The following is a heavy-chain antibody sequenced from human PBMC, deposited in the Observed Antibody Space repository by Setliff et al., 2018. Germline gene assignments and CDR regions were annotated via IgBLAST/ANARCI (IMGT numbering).Heavy chain of an antibody. CDR1: GYSISSGGYY. D-gene: IGHD4-4*01. V-gene: IGHV4-38-2*01. CDR2: INHSGGT. Sequence: SETLSLTCAVSGYSISSGGYYWNWIRQPPGKGLEWIGGINHSGGTNYNPSLKSRVTISVDTSKNQFSLKLSSVTAADTAVYYCARNALPHYDYSNYEGLYDYYYYMDVWGKGTTVTVSS. CDR3: ARNALPHYDYSNYEGLYDYYYYMDV. J-gene: IGHJ6*03.